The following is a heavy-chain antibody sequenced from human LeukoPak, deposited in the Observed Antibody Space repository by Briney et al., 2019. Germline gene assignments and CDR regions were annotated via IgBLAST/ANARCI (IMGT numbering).Heavy chain of an antibody. CDR3: ARGLIFPASYDFWSGYYGEFDY. CDR2: IYTSGST. CDR1: GGSISSYY. V-gene: IGHV4-4*07. Sequence: SETLSLTCTVSGGSISSYYWSWIRQPAGKGLEWIGRIYTSGSTNYNPSLKSRVTMSVDTSKNQFSLKLSSVTAADTAVYYCARGLIFPASYDFWSGYYGEFDYWGQGTLVTVSS. J-gene: IGHJ4*02. D-gene: IGHD3-3*01.